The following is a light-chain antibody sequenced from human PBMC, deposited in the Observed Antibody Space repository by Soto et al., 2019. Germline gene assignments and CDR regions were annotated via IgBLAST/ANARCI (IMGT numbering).Light chain of an antibody. CDR1: QSISRY. CDR2: AAS. CDR3: QQSYSTPA. Sequence: DIQMTQSPSSLSASVGDRVTITCRASQSISRYLNWYQQKPGKAPKLLIYAASSLQSGVPSRFSGSGSGTDFTLTISSLQPEDFATYYCQQSYSTPAFDQGTKVEIK. V-gene: IGKV1-39*01. J-gene: IGKJ1*01.